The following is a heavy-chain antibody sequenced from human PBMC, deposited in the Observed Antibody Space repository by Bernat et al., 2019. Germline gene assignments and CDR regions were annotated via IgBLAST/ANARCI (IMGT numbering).Heavy chain of an antibody. Sequence: QVQLQESGPGLVRPSETLSLTCTVSGGSVSVNSYYWTWIRQPPGKGLEWIGYIYYSGTTNSNPSLKSRVTMSVETPKNQISLKLSSVTAADTAVYYCARGGGYYGMDVWGQGTTVTVSS. D-gene: IGHD3-16*01. CDR1: GGSVSVNSYY. CDR3: ARGGGYYGMDV. CDR2: IYYSGTT. J-gene: IGHJ6*02. V-gene: IGHV4-61*01.